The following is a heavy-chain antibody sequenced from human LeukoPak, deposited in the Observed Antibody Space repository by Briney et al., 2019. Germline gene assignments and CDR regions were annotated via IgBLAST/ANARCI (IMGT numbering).Heavy chain of an antibody. D-gene: IGHD4-17*01. CDR2: IYYSGST. V-gene: IGHV4-39*02. Sequence: SETLSLTCTVSGGSVSSRPYYWAWIRQPPGKGLECIGTIYYSGSTYYNPSLESRVTISVDTSKNHFSLRLSSVTAADTAVYYCARLGYGDYGGFDYWGQGTLVTVSS. CDR1: GGSVSSRPYY. CDR3: ARLGYGDYGGFDY. J-gene: IGHJ4*02.